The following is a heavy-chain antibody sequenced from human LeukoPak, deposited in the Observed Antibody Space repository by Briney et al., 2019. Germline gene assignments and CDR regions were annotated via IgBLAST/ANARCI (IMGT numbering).Heavy chain of an antibody. CDR2: IYYSGST. Sequence: SETLSLTCTVSGGSISSYYWSWIRQPPGKGLEWIGYIYYSGSTNYNPSLKSRVTISVDTSKNQFSLRLSSVTAADTAVCYCARAIVAVRGVNVKSWFDPWGQGTLVTVSS. V-gene: IGHV4-59*01. CDR1: GGSISSYY. CDR3: ARAIVAVRGVNVKSWFDP. J-gene: IGHJ5*02. D-gene: IGHD3-10*01.